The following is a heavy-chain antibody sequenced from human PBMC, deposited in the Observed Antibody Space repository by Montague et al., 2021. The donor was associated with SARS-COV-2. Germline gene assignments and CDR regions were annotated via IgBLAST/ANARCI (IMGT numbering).Heavy chain of an antibody. Sequence: SLRLSCAASGFTSSSYAMHWVRQAPGKGLEWVAVISYDGSNKYYADSVKGRFTISRDNSKNTLYLQMNSLRAEDTAVYYCARGVRTIVSGDWFDPWGQGTLVTVSS. D-gene: IGHD3-9*01. V-gene: IGHV3-30-3*01. CDR2: ISYDGSNK. J-gene: IGHJ5*02. CDR3: ARGVRTIVSGDWFDP. CDR1: GFTSSSYA.